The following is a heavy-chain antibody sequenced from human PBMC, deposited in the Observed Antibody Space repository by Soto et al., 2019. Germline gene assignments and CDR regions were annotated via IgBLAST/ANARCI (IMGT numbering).Heavy chain of an antibody. CDR1: GFTFSSYA. Sequence: GGSLRLSCAASGFTFSSYAMHWVRQAPVKGLEFVSAISGIFGSTYYADSVKGRFTISRYNSKNTLYLQMNSLRAGGTAVYYCARRNDFWIGSLPHWFDPWGQGTLVTVSS. J-gene: IGHJ5*02. CDR2: ISGIFGST. D-gene: IGHD3-3*01. CDR3: ARRNDFWIGSLPHWFDP. V-gene: IGHV3-23*01.